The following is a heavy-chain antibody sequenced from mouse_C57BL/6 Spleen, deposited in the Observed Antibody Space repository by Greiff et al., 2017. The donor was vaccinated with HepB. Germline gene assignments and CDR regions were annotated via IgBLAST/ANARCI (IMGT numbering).Heavy chain of an antibody. CDR3: ARGDWDEYFDY. CDR1: GYAFSSSW. J-gene: IGHJ2*01. Sequence: VQLQQSGPELVKPGASVKISCKASGYAFSSSWMNWVKQRPGKGLEWIGRIYPGDGDTNYNGKFKGKATLTADKSSSTAYMQLSSLTSEDSAVYFCARGDWDEYFDYWGQGTTLTVSS. V-gene: IGHV1-82*01. CDR2: IYPGDGDT. D-gene: IGHD4-1*01.